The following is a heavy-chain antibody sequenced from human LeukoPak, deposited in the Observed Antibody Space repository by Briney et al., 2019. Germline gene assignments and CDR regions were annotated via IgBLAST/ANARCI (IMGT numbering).Heavy chain of an antibody. Sequence: ASVKVSCKASGYTFTSYGISWVRQAPGQGLEWMGWISAYNGNTNYAQKLQGRATMTTDTSTSTAYMELRSLRSDDTAVYYCAREFVYCSGGSCHGAAFDIWGQGTMVTVSS. CDR3: AREFVYCSGGSCHGAAFDI. D-gene: IGHD2-15*01. CDR1: GYTFTSYG. V-gene: IGHV1-18*01. CDR2: ISAYNGNT. J-gene: IGHJ3*02.